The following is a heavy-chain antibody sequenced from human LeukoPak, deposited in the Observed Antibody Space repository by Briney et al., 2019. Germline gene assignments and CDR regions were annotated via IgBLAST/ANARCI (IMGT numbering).Heavy chain of an antibody. D-gene: IGHD5-24*01. V-gene: IGHV4-38-2*02. J-gene: IGHJ4*02. CDR3: AREGLVATIDY. CDR1: GYSISSGYY. CDR2: IYHSGST. Sequence: PSETLSLTCIVSGYSISSGYYWGWIRQPPGKGLEWIGSIYHSGSTYYNPSLKSRVTISVDTSKNQFSLKLSSVTAADTAVYYCAREGLVATIDYWGRGTLVTVSS.